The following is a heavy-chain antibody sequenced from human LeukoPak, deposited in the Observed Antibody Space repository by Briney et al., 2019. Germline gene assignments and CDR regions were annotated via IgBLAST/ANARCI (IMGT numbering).Heavy chain of an antibody. CDR1: GYTFTGYY. Sequence: ASVKVSCKASGYTFTGYYMHWVRQAPGRGLEWMGWINSNSGGTNYAQKFQGRVTMTRDTSISTAYMELSRLRSDDTAVYYCARAGVTYSSSWTEYNWFDPWGQGTLVTVSS. CDR2: INSNSGGT. V-gene: IGHV1-2*02. D-gene: IGHD6-13*01. J-gene: IGHJ5*02. CDR3: ARAGVTYSSSWTEYNWFDP.